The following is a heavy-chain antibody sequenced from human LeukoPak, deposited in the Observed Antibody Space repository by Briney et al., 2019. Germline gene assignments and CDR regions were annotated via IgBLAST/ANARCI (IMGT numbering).Heavy chain of an antibody. CDR3: AKIRGYGDYYDAFDI. Sequence: PGRSLRLSCAASGFTFSSYGMHWVRQAPGKGLEWVAVISYDGSNKYYANSVKGRFTISRDNSKNTLYLQMNSLRAEDTAVHYCAKIRGYGDYYDAFDIWGQGTMVTVSS. D-gene: IGHD4-17*01. J-gene: IGHJ3*02. CDR1: GFTFSSYG. V-gene: IGHV3-30*18. CDR2: ISYDGSNK.